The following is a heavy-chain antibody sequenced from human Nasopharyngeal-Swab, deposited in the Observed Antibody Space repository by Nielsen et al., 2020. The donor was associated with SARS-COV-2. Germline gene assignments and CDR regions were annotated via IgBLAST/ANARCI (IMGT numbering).Heavy chain of an antibody. J-gene: IGHJ6*02. D-gene: IGHD4-17*01. V-gene: IGHV2-5*02. CDR2: IYWDDDK. CDR3: AHGAHHYGDYGAYYYYYGMDV. Sequence: RQAPGKALEWLALIYWDDDKRYSPSLKSRLTITKDTSKNQVVLTMTNMDPVDTATYYCAHGAHHYGDYGAYYYYYGMDVWGQGTTVTVSS.